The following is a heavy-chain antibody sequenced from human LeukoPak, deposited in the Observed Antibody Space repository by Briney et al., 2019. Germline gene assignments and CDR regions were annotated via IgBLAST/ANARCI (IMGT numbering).Heavy chain of an antibody. CDR3: ARDRCVFWSGYYPHGAFDI. J-gene: IGHJ3*02. CDR1: GFTFSSYS. V-gene: IGHV3-21*01. CDR2: ISSSSSYI. Sequence: GGSLRLSCAASGFTFSSYSMNWVRQAPGKGLEWVSSISSSSSYIYYADSVKGRFTISRDNAKNSLYLQMNSLRAEDTAAYYCARDRCVFWSGYYPHGAFDIWGQGTMVTVSS. D-gene: IGHD3-3*01.